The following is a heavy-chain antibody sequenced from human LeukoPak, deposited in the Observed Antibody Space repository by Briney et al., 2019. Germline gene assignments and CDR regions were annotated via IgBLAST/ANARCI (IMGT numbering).Heavy chain of an antibody. V-gene: IGHV4-39*01. Sequence: PSETLSLTCTVSGGSISSSSYYWGWIRQPPGKGLEWIGSIYYSGSTYYNPSLKSRVTISVDTSKNQFSLKLSSVTAADTAVYYCARLSPSKLFRSSFDPWGQGTLVTVSS. J-gene: IGHJ5*02. CDR1: GGSISSSSYY. D-gene: IGHD6-6*01. CDR2: IYYSGST. CDR3: ARLSPSKLFRSSFDP.